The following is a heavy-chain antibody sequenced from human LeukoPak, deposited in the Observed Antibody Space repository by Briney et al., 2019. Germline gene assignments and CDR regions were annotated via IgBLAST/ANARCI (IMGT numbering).Heavy chain of an antibody. J-gene: IGHJ3*02. D-gene: IGHD3-22*01. CDR3: ARTYYYDSSGCDAFDI. CDR1: GFTFSSYS. CDR2: IKQDGSEK. V-gene: IGHV3-7*03. Sequence: GESLRLSCAASGFTFSSYSMNWVRQAPGKGLEWVANIKQDGSEKYYVDSVKGRFTISRDNAKNSLYLQMNSLRAEDTAVYYCARTYYYDSSGCDAFDIWGQGTMVTVSS.